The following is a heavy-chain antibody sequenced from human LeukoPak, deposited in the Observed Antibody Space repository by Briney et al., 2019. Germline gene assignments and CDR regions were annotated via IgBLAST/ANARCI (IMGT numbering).Heavy chain of an antibody. CDR3: ARDNRVTIFGVVIMRQDWFDP. D-gene: IGHD3-3*01. J-gene: IGHJ5*02. CDR1: GYTFTSYY. Sequence: PEASVKVSCKASGYTFTSYYMHWVRQAPGQGLEWMGIINPSGGSTSYAQKFQGRVTMTRDTSTSTVYMELSSLRSEDTAVYYCARDNRVTIFGVVIMRQDWFDPWGQGTLVTVSS. V-gene: IGHV1-46*01. CDR2: INPSGGST.